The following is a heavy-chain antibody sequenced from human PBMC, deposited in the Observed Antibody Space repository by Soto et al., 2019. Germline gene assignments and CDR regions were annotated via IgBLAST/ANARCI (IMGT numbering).Heavy chain of an antibody. J-gene: IGHJ6*02. CDR3: ARLLWFGELLPFYGMDV. D-gene: IGHD3-10*01. V-gene: IGHV4-59*01. Sequence: KPSETLSLTCTVSGGSISSYYWSWIRQPPGKGLEWIGYIYYSGSTNYNPSLKSRVTISVDTSKNQFSLKLSSVTAADTAVYYCARLLWFGELLPFYGMDVWGQGTTVTVSS. CDR2: IYYSGST. CDR1: GGSISSYY.